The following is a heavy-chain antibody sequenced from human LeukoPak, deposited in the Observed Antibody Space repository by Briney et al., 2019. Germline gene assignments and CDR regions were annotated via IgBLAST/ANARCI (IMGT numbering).Heavy chain of an antibody. D-gene: IGHD5-12*01. V-gene: IGHV1-69*04. J-gene: IGHJ5*02. CDR3: AVRIVATSGNWFDP. Sequence: SVKVSCKASGGTFSSYAISWVRQAPGQGLEWTGRIIPILGIANYAQKFQGRVTITADKSTSTAYMELSSLRSEDTAVYYCAVRIVATSGNWFDPWGQGTLVTVSS. CDR1: GGTFSSYA. CDR2: IIPILGIA.